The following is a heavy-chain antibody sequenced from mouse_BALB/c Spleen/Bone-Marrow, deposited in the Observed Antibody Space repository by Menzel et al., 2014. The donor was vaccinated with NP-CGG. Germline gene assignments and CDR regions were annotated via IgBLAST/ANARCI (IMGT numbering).Heavy chain of an antibody. CDR2: ISSGSSTI. CDR3: TRGGNRDDFDY. D-gene: IGHD4-1*01. Sequence: EVKLVESGGGLVQPGGSRKLSCAASGFTFSSFGMHWVRQAPEKGLEWVAYISSGSSTIFYADTVKGRFTVSRDNPKNTLFLQMTSLRSEDTAMYYCTRGGNRDDFDYWGQGTTPTVSS. J-gene: IGHJ2*01. V-gene: IGHV5-17*02. CDR1: GFTFSSFG.